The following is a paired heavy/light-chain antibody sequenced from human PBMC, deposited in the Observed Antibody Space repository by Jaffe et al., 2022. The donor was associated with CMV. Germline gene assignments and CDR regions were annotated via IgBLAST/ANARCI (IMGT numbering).Heavy chain of an antibody. CDR3: AKEGKITIFGTEGNDAFDI. J-gene: IGHJ3*02. D-gene: IGHD3-3*01. Sequence: EVQLLESGGGLVQPGGSLRLSCAASGFTFSSYAMSWVRQAPGKGLEWVSAISGSGGSTYYADSVKGRFTISRDNSKNTLYLQMNSLRAEDTAVYYCAKEGKITIFGTEGNDAFDIWGQGTMVTVSS. CDR2: ISGSGGST. V-gene: IGHV3-23*01. CDR1: GFTFSSYA.
Light chain of an antibody. J-gene: IGKJ1*01. V-gene: IGKV3-15*01. CDR2: GAS. Sequence: EIVMTQSPATLSVSPGERATLSCRASQSVSSNLAWYQQKPGQAPRLLIYGASTRATGIPARFSGSGSGTEFTLTISSLQSEDFAVYYCQQYNNWWTFGQGTKVEIK. CDR3: QQYNNWWT. CDR1: QSVSSN.